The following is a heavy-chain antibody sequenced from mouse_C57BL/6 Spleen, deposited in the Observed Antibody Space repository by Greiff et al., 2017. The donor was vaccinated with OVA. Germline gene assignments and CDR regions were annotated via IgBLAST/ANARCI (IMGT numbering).Heavy chain of an antibody. CDR2: ISSGGDYI. D-gene: IGHD6-2*01. Sequence: EVQLVESGEGLVKPGGSLKLSCAASGFTFSSYAMSWVRQTPEKRLEWVAYISSGGDYIYYADTVKGRFTISRDNARNTLYLQMSSLKSEDTAMYYCTREGVSLYYFDYWGQGTTLTVSS. CDR1: GFTFSSYA. V-gene: IGHV5-9-1*02. J-gene: IGHJ2*01. CDR3: TREGVSLYYFDY.